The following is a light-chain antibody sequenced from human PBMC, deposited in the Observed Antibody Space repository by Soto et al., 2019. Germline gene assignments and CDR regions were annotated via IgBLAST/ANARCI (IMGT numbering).Light chain of an antibody. CDR2: GAS. CDR1: QTVSSNY. CDR3: QQYGSSLRT. Sequence: EIVLTQSPGTLSLSPGERATLSCRASQTVSSNYLAWYQQKPGQAPRLLIYGASSRATGIPDRFSGSGSGTAFTLTISRLEPEDFAVYYCQQYGSSLRTFGQGTKLEI. J-gene: IGKJ2*01. V-gene: IGKV3-20*01.